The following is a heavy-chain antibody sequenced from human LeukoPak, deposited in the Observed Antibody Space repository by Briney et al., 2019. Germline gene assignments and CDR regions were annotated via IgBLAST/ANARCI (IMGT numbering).Heavy chain of an antibody. J-gene: IGHJ4*02. CDR2: ISRGSTTI. CDR1: GFSISSYN. CDR3: TTSSSYNYFDY. Sequence: PAGTLTLTCTASGFSISSYNINWVRQAPGKGLEWVSYISRGSTTIYYASSLRGRFTISRDNAKNALYLEMNSPRAEDSAVDSCTTSSSYNYFDYWGQGTLVTVSS. D-gene: IGHD2-15*01. V-gene: IGHV3-48*01.